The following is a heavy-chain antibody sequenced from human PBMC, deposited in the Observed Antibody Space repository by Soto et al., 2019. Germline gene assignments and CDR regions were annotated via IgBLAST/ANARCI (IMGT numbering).Heavy chain of an antibody. CDR3: ARDADGDNSWARQYLDN. CDR2: INPNGGST. CDR1: GYIFTNYY. J-gene: IGHJ4*02. Sequence: QVQLVQSGAEVKKPGASVRVSCKASGYIFTNYYMHWLRQAPGPGLEWVGIINPNGGSTTYAQKVQGRSTLTSDPYTSTFYMELSSLRSEDTAVYYCARDADGDNSWARQYLDNWGQGTLVTVSS. V-gene: IGHV1-46*01. D-gene: IGHD2-21*02.